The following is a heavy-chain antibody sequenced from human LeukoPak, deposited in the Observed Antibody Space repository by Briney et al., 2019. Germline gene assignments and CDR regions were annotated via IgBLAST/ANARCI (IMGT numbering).Heavy chain of an antibody. J-gene: IGHJ4*02. CDR2: IYHTGYT. CDR1: GDTISITNYY. V-gene: IGHV4-39*07. Sequence: SETLSLTCTVSGDTISITNYYWGWIRQPPGKGLEWIGTIYHTGYTYSSPSLKSRVTMSVDTSKNQFSLKLSSVTAADTAVYYCARLSAAGDYVDYWGQGTLVTVSS. D-gene: IGHD6-13*01. CDR3: ARLSAAGDYVDY.